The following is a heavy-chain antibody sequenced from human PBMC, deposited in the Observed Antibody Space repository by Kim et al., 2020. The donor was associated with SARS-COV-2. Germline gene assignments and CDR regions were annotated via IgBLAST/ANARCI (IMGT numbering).Heavy chain of an antibody. D-gene: IGHD4-17*01. J-gene: IGHJ4*02. CDR3: ARFYALFDY. V-gene: IGHV4-59*08. CDR2: IYYSGST. Sequence: SETLSPTCTVSGGSISSYYWSWIRQPPGKGLEWIGYIYYSGSTNYNPSLKSRVTISVDTSKNQFSLKLSSVTAADTAVYYCARFYALFDYWGQGTLVTVS. CDR1: GGSISSYY.